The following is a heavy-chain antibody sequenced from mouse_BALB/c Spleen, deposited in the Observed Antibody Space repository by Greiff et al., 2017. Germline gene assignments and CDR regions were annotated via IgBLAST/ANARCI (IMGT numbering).Heavy chain of an antibody. CDR3: TEENDGYYVN. V-gene: IGHV5-6-4*01. CDR2: ISSGGSYT. D-gene: IGHD2-3*01. CDR1: GFTFSSYT. Sequence: EVQVVESGGGLVKPGGSLKLSCAASGFTFSSYTMSWVRQTPEKRLEWVATISSGGSYTYYPDSVKGRFTISRDNAKNTLYLQMSSLKSEDTAMYYCTEENDGYYVNWGQGTTLTVSS. J-gene: IGHJ2*01.